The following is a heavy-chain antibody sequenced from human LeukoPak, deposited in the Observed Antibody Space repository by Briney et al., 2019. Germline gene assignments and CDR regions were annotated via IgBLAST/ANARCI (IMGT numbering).Heavy chain of an antibody. Sequence: PSETLSLTCTVSGGSISSYYWSWIRQPPGKGLEWIGYIYYSGSTNYKPSLKSRVTISVDTSKNQFSLKLSSVTAADTAVYYCASSLYEDYYGMDVWGQGTTVTVSS. CDR2: IYYSGST. CDR3: ASSLYEDYYGMDV. CDR1: GGSISSYY. V-gene: IGHV4-59*08. J-gene: IGHJ6*02. D-gene: IGHD2-8*01.